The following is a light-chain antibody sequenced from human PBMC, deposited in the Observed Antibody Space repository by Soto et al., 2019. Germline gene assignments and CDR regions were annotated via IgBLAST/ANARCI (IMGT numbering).Light chain of an antibody. J-gene: IGKJ4*01. Sequence: EIVLTQSPATLSLSPGERATLSCRASQSVSRYLAWYQQKPGQAPRLLIYDASNRATGIPTRFSGSGSGTDFALTISSLEPEVFAVYYCQQRINWPSTFGGGTKVEIK. CDR1: QSVSRY. CDR2: DAS. V-gene: IGKV3-11*01. CDR3: QQRINWPST.